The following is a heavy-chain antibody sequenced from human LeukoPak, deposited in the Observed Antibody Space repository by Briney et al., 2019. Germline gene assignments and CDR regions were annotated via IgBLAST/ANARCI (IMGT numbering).Heavy chain of an antibody. D-gene: IGHD1-26*01. CDR2: ISSSSSYI. J-gene: IGHJ4*02. Sequence: NPGGSLRLSCAASGFTFSSYSMNWVRQAPGKGLEWVSSISSSSSYIYYADSVKGRFTISRDNAKNSLYLQMNSLRAEDTAVYYCARRGATTGAFDYWGQGTLVTVSS. V-gene: IGHV3-21*01. CDR3: ARRGATTGAFDY. CDR1: GFTFSSYS.